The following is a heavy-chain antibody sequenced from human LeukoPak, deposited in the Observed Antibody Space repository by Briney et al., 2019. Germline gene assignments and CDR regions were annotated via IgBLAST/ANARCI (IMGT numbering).Heavy chain of an antibody. D-gene: IGHD2-15*01. V-gene: IGHV3-23*01. CDR1: GFTFSSYA. J-gene: IGHJ5*02. CDR3: AKAAYWSSHIRNWFDP. CDR2: ISGSGGST. Sequence: GGSLRLSCAASGFTFSSYAMSWVRQAPGKGLEWVSAISGSGGSTYYADSVKGRFTISRDNSKNTLYLQMNSLRAEDTAVYYCAKAAYWSSHIRNWFDPWGQGTLVTVAS.